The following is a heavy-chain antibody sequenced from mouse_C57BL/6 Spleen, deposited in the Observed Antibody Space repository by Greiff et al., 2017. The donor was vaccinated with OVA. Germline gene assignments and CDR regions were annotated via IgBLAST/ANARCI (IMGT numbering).Heavy chain of an antibody. J-gene: IGHJ3*01. CDR2: IRNKANNHAT. CDR3: TDGYYFSPFAY. Sequence: EVKLMESGGGLVQPGGSMKLSCAASGFTFSDAWMDWVRQSPEKGLEWVAEIRNKANNHATYYAESVKGRFTISRDDSKSSVYLQMNSLRAEDTGIYYCTDGYYFSPFAYWGQGTLVTVSA. CDR1: GFTFSDAW. V-gene: IGHV6-6*01. D-gene: IGHD2-3*01.